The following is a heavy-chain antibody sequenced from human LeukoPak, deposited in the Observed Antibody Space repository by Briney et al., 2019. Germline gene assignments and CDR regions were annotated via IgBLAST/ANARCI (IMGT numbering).Heavy chain of an antibody. CDR2: ISGSGGST. Sequence: SGGSLRLSCAASGFTFSSYAMSWVRQAPGKGLEWVSAISGSGGSTYYADSVKGRFTISRDNSKNTLYLQMNSLRAEDTAVYYCAKVVYYYDSSGYPDYWGQGTLVTVSS. CDR1: GFTFSSYA. CDR3: AKVVYYYDSSGYPDY. D-gene: IGHD3-22*01. J-gene: IGHJ4*02. V-gene: IGHV3-23*01.